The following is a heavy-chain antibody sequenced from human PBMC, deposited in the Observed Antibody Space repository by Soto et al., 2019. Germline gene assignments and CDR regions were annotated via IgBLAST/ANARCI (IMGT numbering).Heavy chain of an antibody. CDR1: GYTLTTYV. D-gene: IGHD3-3*01. CDR2: INAGNDNT. J-gene: IGHJ6*01. Sequence: QVQLLQSGAEVKKPGASVKVSCKASGYTLTTYVMHWVRQAPGQRLEWMGWINAGNDNTKYSQKFQGRVTITRDTSASTVYMELSSLSSEDTAVYYCARVGHYYYGMDVW. CDR3: ARVGHYYYGMDV. V-gene: IGHV1-3*01.